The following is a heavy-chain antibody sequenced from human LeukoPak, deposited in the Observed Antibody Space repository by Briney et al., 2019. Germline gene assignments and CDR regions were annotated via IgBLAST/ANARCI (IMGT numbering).Heavy chain of an antibody. D-gene: IGHD3-3*01. CDR3: LKDFKNYDLDY. CDR2: ISSNGGST. CDR1: GFTFSSYA. V-gene: IGHV3-64D*06. Sequence: GGTLRLSCSASGFTFSSYAMHWVRQAPGKELEYVSAISSNGGSTYYADSVKGRFTISRDNSKHTLYLQMSSLRAEDTAVYYCLKDFKNYDLDYWGQGTLVTVSS. J-gene: IGHJ4*02.